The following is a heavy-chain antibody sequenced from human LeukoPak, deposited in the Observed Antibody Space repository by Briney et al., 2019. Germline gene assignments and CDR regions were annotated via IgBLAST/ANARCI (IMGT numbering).Heavy chain of an antibody. Sequence: ETLSLTCTVSGGSISSSSYYWGWIRQPPGKGLEWVSSISSSSSYIYYADSVKGRFTISRDNAKNSLYLQMNSLRAEDTAVYYCARGGAARPDFWGQGTLVTVSS. CDR3: ARGGAARPDF. D-gene: IGHD6-6*01. CDR2: ISSSSSYI. CDR1: GGSISSSS. J-gene: IGHJ4*02. V-gene: IGHV3-21*01.